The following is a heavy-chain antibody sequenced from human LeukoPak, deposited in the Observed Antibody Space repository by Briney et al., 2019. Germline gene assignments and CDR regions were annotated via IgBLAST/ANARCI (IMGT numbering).Heavy chain of an antibody. D-gene: IGHD2-2*02. CDR3: ARDWSSTSCYNDY. J-gene: IGHJ4*02. CDR1: GFTFSSYC. Sequence: GGSLTLSCAASGFTFSSYCMSWARQAPRKGQEWVANIKQDGSEKYYVDSVKGRFTISRDNAKNSLYLQMNSLRAEDTAVYYCARDWSSTSCYNDYCGQGTLVTVSS. CDR2: IKQDGSEK. V-gene: IGHV3-7*01.